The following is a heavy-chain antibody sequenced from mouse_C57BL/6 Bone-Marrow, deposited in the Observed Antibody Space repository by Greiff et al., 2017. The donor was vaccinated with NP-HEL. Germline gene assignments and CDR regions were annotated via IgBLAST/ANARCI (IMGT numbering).Heavy chain of an antibody. Sequence: QVQLQQPGAELVKPGASVKLSCKASGYTFTSYWMQWVKQRPGQGLEWIGEIDPSDSYTNYNRKFKGKATLTVDTSSSTAYMQLSSLTSEDSAVYYCAYDGYYAFAYWGQGTLVTVSA. CDR2: IDPSDSYT. J-gene: IGHJ3*01. CDR3: AYDGYYAFAY. CDR1: GYTFTSYW. D-gene: IGHD2-3*01. V-gene: IGHV1-50*01.